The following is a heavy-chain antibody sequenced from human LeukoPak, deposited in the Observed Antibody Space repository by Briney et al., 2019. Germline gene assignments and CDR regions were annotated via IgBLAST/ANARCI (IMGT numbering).Heavy chain of an antibody. J-gene: IGHJ2*01. CDR2: IIPILGIA. V-gene: IGHV1-69*04. Sequence: SVKVSCKASGGTFSSYAISWVRQAPGQGLEWMGRIIPILGIANYAQKFQGRVTITADKSTSTAYMELSSLRSEDTAVYYCARGRVEVVSGVIYWYFDLWGRGTLVSVSS. CDR1: GGTFSSYA. CDR3: ARGRVEVVSGVIYWYFDL. D-gene: IGHD2/OR15-2a*01.